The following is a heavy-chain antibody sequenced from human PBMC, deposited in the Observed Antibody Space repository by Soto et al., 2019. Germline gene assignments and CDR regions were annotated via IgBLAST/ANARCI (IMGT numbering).Heavy chain of an antibody. V-gene: IGHV1-18*01. D-gene: IGHD1-26*01. CDR3: ARDWDEWESSPSLDY. J-gene: IGHJ4*02. CDR2: ISAYNGNT. CDR1: GYSFTSYG. Sequence: GASVKVSCKASGYSFTSYGISWVRQAPGQGLEWMGWISAYNGNTNYAQKLQGRVTMTTDTSTSTAYMELRSLRSDDTAVYYCARDWDEWESSPSLDYWGQGTLVTVSS.